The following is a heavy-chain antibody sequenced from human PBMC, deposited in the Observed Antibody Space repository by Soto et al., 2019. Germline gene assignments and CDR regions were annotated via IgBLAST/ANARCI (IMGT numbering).Heavy chain of an antibody. CDR3: ARKNRYFFYGMDV. J-gene: IGHJ6*04. CDR2: IIPIFGTA. CDR1: GGTFSSYA. V-gene: IGHV1-69*01. Sequence: QEQLVQSGAEVKKPGSSVKVSCKSSGGTFSSYAINWVRQAPGQGLEWMGGIIPIFGTANYAQNFQGRVTITADVSTNTAYMEMSSLRSADTAMYYCARKNRYFFYGMDVWGEGTTVTVSS.